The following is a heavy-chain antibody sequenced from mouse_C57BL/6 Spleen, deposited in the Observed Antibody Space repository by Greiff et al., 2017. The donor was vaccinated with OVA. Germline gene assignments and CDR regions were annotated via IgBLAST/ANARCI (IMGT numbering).Heavy chain of an antibody. CDR2: INPNNGGT. CDR1: GYTFTDYN. CDR3: ARSPSSSGYPYYFDY. D-gene: IGHD3-2*02. Sequence: VQLKQSGPELVKPGASVKIPCKASGYTFTDYNMDWVKQSHGKSLEWIGDINPNNGGTIYNQKFKGKATLTVDKSSSTAYMELRSLTSEDTAVYYCARSPSSSGYPYYFDYWGQGTTLTVSS. J-gene: IGHJ2*01. V-gene: IGHV1-18*01.